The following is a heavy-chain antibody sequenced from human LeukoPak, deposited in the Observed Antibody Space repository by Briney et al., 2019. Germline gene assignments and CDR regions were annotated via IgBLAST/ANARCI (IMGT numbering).Heavy chain of an antibody. D-gene: IGHD3-3*01. Sequence: GGSLRLSCAASGFTFSNAWMSWVRQAPGKGLEWVGRIKSKTDGGTKDYAAQGKGRFTIAREDRKNTLYLQMNSLKTEDTAVYYCTTDFVEASAFDIWGQGTMVTVSS. CDR1: GFTFSNAW. CDR2: IKSKTDGGTK. J-gene: IGHJ3*02. CDR3: TTDFVEASAFDI. V-gene: IGHV3-15*01.